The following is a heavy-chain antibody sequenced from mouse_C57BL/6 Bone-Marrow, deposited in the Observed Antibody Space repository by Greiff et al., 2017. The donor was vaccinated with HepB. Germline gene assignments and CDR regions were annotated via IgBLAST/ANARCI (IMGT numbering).Heavy chain of an antibody. CDR1: GYAFSSSW. CDR2: IYPGDGDT. V-gene: IGHV1-82*01. D-gene: IGHD4-1*01. J-gene: IGHJ2*01. Sequence: VQLQQSGPELVKPGASVKISCKASGYAFSSSWMNWVKQRPGKGLEWIGRIYPGDGDTNYNGKFKGQSTLTADKASSTAYMQLSSLTSEDSAVYFCASWDEFDYWGQGTTLTVSS. CDR3: ASWDEFDY.